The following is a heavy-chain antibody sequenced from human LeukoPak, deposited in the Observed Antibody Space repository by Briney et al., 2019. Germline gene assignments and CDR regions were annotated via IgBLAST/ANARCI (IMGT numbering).Heavy chain of an antibody. J-gene: IGHJ4*02. Sequence: PGGSLRLSCAASGFTFSGYAMNWVRQAPGKGLEWVSSINGGGNTFHADSVKGRFTISRDNAKNSLYLQMNSLRAEDTAIYYCTRVGYIDEGIDYWGQGTLVTVSS. CDR3: TRVGYIDEGIDY. CDR1: GFTFSGYA. V-gene: IGHV3-21*06. CDR2: INGGGNT. D-gene: IGHD5-24*01.